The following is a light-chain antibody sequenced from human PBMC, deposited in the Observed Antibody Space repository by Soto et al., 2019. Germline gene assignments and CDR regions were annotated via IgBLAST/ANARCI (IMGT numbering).Light chain of an antibody. Sequence: DIQMTQSPSTMSASVGDRVTITCRASQSISAWLAWYQRKPGKAPNLLIYKASSLESGVPSRFSGSGSGTEFTLTISSLQPDDFATYYCQQYNTYPLTFGGGTTVEIK. J-gene: IGKJ4*01. CDR1: QSISAW. V-gene: IGKV1-5*03. CDR3: QQYNTYPLT. CDR2: KAS.